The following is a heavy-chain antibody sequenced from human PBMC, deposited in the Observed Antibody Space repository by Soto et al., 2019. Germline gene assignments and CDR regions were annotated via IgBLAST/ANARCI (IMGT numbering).Heavy chain of an antibody. Sequence: ASVKVSCKASGFTFTSSAMQWVRQATGQGLEWMGWMNPNSGNTGYAQKFQGRVTMTRNTSISTAYMELSSLRSEDTAVYYCAKRVAAHAFDIWGQGTMVTVSS. J-gene: IGHJ3*02. CDR2: MNPNSGNT. CDR3: AKRVAAHAFDI. CDR1: GFTFTSSA. V-gene: IGHV1-8*02. D-gene: IGHD6-19*01.